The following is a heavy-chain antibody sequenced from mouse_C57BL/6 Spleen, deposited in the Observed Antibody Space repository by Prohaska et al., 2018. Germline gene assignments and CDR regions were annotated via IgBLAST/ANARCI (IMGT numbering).Heavy chain of an antibody. Sequence: QVQLQQSGPELVKPGASVKISCKASGYAFSSSWMNWVKQRPGKGLEWIGRIYPGDGDTNYNGKFKGKATLTADKSSSTAYMQLSSLTSEDSAVYFCARAYGNDWYFDVWGTGTTVTVPS. J-gene: IGHJ1*03. CDR2: IYPGDGDT. V-gene: IGHV1-82*01. D-gene: IGHD2-1*01. CDR1: GYAFSSSW. CDR3: ARAYGNDWYFDV.